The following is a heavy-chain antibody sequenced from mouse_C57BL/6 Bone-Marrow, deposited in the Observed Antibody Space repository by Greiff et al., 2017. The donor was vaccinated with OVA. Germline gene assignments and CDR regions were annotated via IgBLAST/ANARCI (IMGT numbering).Heavy chain of an antibody. D-gene: IGHD1-1*01. CDR3: ARRLRWYFDV. CDR1: GYTFTDYN. V-gene: IGHV1-18*01. CDR2: INPNNGGT. Sequence: VQLQQSGPELVKPGASVKIPCKASGYTFTDYNMDWVKQSHGKSLEWIGYINPNNGGTIYNQKFKGKATLTVDKSSSTAYMELRSLTSEDTAVYYCARRLRWYFDVWGTGTTVTVSS. J-gene: IGHJ1*03.